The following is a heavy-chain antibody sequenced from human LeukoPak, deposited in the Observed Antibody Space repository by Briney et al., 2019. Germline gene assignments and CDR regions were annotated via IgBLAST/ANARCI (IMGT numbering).Heavy chain of an antibody. V-gene: IGHV3-21*06. CDR3: ARAAAAADIPYYLDF. Sequence: PGGSLRLSCAASGFTFSSYSINWVRQAPGKGLEWVSSISSGSSYIYFADSMKGRFTTSRDNTQNLVYLQMNSLKAEDTAVYFCARAAAAADIPYYLDFCGQGTLVTVSS. J-gene: IGHJ4*02. D-gene: IGHD6-25*01. CDR1: GFTFSSYS. CDR2: ISSGSSYI.